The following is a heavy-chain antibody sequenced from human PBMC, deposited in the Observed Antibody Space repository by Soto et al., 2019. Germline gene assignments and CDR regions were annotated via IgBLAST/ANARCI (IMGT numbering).Heavy chain of an antibody. V-gene: IGHV4-59*01. J-gene: IGHJ4*02. Sequence: QVQLQESGPALVKPSETLSLTCTVSGGSISSYYWSWIRQPPGKGLEWIGYIYYSGSTNYNPSLKSRVTISVDTSKNQFSLKLSSVTAADTAVYYCARIGDSSSSFDYWGQGTLVTVSS. D-gene: IGHD6-6*01. CDR2: IYYSGST. CDR1: GGSISSYY. CDR3: ARIGDSSSSFDY.